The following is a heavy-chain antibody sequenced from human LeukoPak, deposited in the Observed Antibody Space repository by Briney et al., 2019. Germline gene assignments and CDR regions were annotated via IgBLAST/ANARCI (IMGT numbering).Heavy chain of an antibody. CDR3: ARGILKCSGGNCYYYGMDV. CDR2: IHDSGST. J-gene: IGHJ6*04. CDR1: GSAVSSDSYF. D-gene: IGHD2-15*01. V-gene: IGHV4-61*01. Sequence: SQTLSLTCSVSGSAVSSDSYFWTWIRQPPGKGLEYIGYIHDSGSTDNNPSLKSRVTISVDTSKNQFSLKLSSVTAADTAVYYCARGILKCSGGNCYYYGMDVWGKGTTVTVSS.